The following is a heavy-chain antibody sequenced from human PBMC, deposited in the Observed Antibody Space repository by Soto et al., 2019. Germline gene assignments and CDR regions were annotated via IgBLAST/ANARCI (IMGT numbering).Heavy chain of an antibody. CDR2: IYYSGST. Sequence: SETLSLTCTVSGGSISSGGYYWSWIRQHPGKGLEWIGYIYYSGSTYYNPSLKSRVTISVDTSKNQFSLKLSSVTAADTAVYYCARGGGLMHLFDYWGQGTLVTVPQ. J-gene: IGHJ4*02. D-gene: IGHD3-16*01. CDR3: ARGGGLMHLFDY. V-gene: IGHV4-31*03. CDR1: GGSISSGGYY.